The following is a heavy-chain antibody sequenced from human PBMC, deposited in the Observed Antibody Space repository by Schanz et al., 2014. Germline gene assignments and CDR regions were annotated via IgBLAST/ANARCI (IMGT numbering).Heavy chain of an antibody. CDR2: ISASGGST. CDR1: GFTFSSYA. CDR3: AKARRKSNCSGGRCFHYSYYGMDV. Sequence: EGQLLESGGGLIQPGGSLRLSCAASGFTFSSYAMSWVRQAPGKGLEWVSTISASGGSTYYADSVKGRFTISRDSSKNILYLQMNSLRAEDTAVYYCAKARRKSNCSGGRCFHYSYYGMDVWGQGTTVTVSS. J-gene: IGHJ6*02. V-gene: IGHV3-23*01. D-gene: IGHD2-15*01.